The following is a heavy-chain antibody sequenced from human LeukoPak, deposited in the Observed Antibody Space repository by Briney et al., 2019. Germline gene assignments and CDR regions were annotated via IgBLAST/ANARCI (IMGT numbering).Heavy chain of an antibody. CDR1: GGSISSSSYY. CDR2: IYYSGST. D-gene: IGHD1-26*01. CDR3: ATQSGSYWS. Sequence: KPSETLSLTCTVSGGSISSSSYYWGWIRQPPGKGLEWIGSIYYSGSTYYNPSLKSRVTISIDTSKNHFSLRLSSVTAADTAVYYCATQSGSYWSWGQGTLVTVSS. V-gene: IGHV4-39*01. J-gene: IGHJ4*02.